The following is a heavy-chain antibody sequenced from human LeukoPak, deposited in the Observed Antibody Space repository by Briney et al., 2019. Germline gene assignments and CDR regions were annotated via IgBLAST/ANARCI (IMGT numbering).Heavy chain of an antibody. CDR3: ARSIKYYYDSSGYGGGLDY. V-gene: IGHV3-74*01. D-gene: IGHD3-22*01. J-gene: IGHJ4*02. Sequence: GGSLRLSCAASGFTFSSYWMHWVRQAPGKGLVWVSRINSDGSSTSYADSVKGRFTISRDNAKNTLYLQMNSLRAEDTAVYYCARSIKYYYDSSGYGGGLDYWGQGTLVTVSS. CDR2: INSDGSST. CDR1: GFTFSSYW.